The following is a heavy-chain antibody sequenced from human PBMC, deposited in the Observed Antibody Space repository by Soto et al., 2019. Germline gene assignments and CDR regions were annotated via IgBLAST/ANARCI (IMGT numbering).Heavy chain of an antibody. D-gene: IGHD6-6*01. CDR1: GGTFSSYA. Sequence: ALVKVSCKASGGTFSSYAISWVRQAPGQGLEWMGGIIPIFGTANYAQKFQGRVTITADESTSTAYMELSSLRSEDTAVYYCARDRSIAARYVGYWGQGTLVTVSA. V-gene: IGHV1-69*13. CDR2: IIPIFGTA. J-gene: IGHJ4*02. CDR3: ARDRSIAARYVGY.